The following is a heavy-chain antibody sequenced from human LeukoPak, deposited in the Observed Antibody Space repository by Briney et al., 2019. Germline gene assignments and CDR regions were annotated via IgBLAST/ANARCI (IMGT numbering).Heavy chain of an antibody. Sequence: SETLSLTCTVSGGSISSYYWTWIRQPPGKGLEWIGYIYYSGSTNYNPSLKSRVTISVDTSKNQFSLKLSSVTAADTAVYYCARVPRYCSSTRCYGGRAFDIWGQGTMVTVSS. D-gene: IGHD2-2*01. CDR1: GGSISSYY. CDR3: ARVPRYCSSTRCYGGRAFDI. V-gene: IGHV4-59*01. CDR2: IYYSGST. J-gene: IGHJ3*02.